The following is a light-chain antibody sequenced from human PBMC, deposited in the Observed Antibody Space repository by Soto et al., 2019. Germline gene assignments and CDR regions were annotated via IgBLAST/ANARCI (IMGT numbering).Light chain of an antibody. Sequence: DIQMTQSPSTLSATVGDRVTITCRARQSISSWLAWYQQRPGKAPNLLIYKASSLESGVPSRFSGSGSGTEFTLTISSLQPDDFATYYCQQYNTYSPTFGQGTKVDI. V-gene: IGKV1-5*03. CDR2: KAS. J-gene: IGKJ1*01. CDR1: QSISSW. CDR3: QQYNTYSPT.